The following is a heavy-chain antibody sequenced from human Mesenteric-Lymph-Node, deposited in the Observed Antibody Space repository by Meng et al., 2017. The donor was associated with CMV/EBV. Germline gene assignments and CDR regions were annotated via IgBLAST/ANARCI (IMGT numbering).Heavy chain of an antibody. J-gene: IGHJ3*02. CDR2: IYHSGST. V-gene: IGHV4-38-2*02. Sequence: SETLSLTCTVSGYSISSGYYWGWIRQPPGKGLEWIGSIYHSGSTYYNPSLKSRVTISVDTSKNQFSLKLSSVTAADTAVYYCARDLEGGAFDIWGQGTTVTVSS. CDR1: GYSISSGYY. D-gene: IGHD1-1*01. CDR3: ARDLEGGAFDI.